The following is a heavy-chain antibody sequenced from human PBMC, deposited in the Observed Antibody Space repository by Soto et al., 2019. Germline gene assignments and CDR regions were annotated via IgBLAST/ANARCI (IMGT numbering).Heavy chain of an antibody. V-gene: IGHV1-46*01. CDR1: GYTFTSYY. CDR2: INPSGGST. D-gene: IGHD4-17*01. J-gene: IGHJ6*02. Sequence: ASVKVSCKASGYTFTSYYMHWVRQAPGQGLEWMGIINPSGGSTSYAQKFQGRVTITADKSTSTAYMELSSLRSEDTAVYYCAQDYGDYGGYYYYGMDVWGQGTTVT. CDR3: AQDYGDYGGYYYYGMDV.